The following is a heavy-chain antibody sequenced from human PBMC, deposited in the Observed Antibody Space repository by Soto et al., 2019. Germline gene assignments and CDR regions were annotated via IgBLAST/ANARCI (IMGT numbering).Heavy chain of an antibody. D-gene: IGHD3-10*01. CDR2: IYYSGST. CDR1: GGSISSSSYY. V-gene: IGHV4-39*01. Sequence: QLQLQESGPGLVKPSETLSLTCTVSGGSISSSSYYWGWIRQPPGKGLEWIGSIYYSGSTYYNPSLKSRVTISVDTSKNQFSLKLSSVTAADTAVYYCARPTAHQPGSASIDYWGQGTLVTVSS. CDR3: ARPTAHQPGSASIDY. J-gene: IGHJ4*02.